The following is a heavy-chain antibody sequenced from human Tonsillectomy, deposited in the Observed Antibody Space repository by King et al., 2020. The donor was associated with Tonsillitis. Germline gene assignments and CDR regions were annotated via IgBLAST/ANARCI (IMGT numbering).Heavy chain of an antibody. V-gene: IGHV2-5*02. CDR1: GFSLTTSGVG. CDR2: IYWDDDK. J-gene: IGHJ4*02. CDR3: ARYTGDTIFGLVITAYYFDY. D-gene: IGHD3/OR15-3a*01. Sequence: TLQESGPTLVRPPQTLSLTCTFSGFSLTTSGVGVGWIRQPPGKALEWLALIYWDDDKRYSSFLKSRLTITKDTSKDQVVLTMTDMDAVDTATYYCARYTGDTIFGLVITAYYFDYWGQGTLVTVSS.